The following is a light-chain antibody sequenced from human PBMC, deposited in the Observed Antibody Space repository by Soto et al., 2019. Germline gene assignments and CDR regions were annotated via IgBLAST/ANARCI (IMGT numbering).Light chain of an antibody. J-gene: IGLJ3*02. CDR3: GTWDSSLSAGV. CDR2: DNI. CDR1: SSNIGNNY. Sequence: QSVLTQPPSVSAAPGQKVTISCSGSSSNIGNNYVSWYRQLPGTAPKLLIYDNIKRPSGIPDRFSGSKSGTSATLGITGLQTGDEADYYCGTWDSSLSAGVFGGGTKLTVL. V-gene: IGLV1-51*01.